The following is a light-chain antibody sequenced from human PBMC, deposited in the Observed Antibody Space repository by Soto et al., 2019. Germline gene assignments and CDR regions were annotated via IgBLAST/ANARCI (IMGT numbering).Light chain of an antibody. J-gene: IGKJ1*01. Sequence: EIVLTQSPATLSLSPGERATLSCRASQRISRSLAWYQHKPGQAPRLLIFDTSNRATGIPARFSGSGSGTDFTLTISSLEPEDFAIYYCHQRDSWPRTFGQGTKVEIK. CDR2: DTS. CDR1: QRISRS. V-gene: IGKV3-11*01. CDR3: HQRDSWPRT.